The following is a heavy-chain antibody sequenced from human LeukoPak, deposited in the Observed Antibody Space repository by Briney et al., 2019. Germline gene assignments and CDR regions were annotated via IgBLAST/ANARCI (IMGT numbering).Heavy chain of an antibody. Sequence: GASVKVSCKVSGYTLTELSMHWVRQAPGKGLEWMGGFDPEDGETIYAQKFQGRVTMTEDTSTDTAYMELSSLRSEDTAVYYCATDLFGGSYRHTVDCWGQGTLVTVSS. CDR3: ATDLFGGSYRHTVDC. V-gene: IGHV1-24*01. CDR1: GYTLTELS. CDR2: FDPEDGET. D-gene: IGHD1-26*01. J-gene: IGHJ4*02.